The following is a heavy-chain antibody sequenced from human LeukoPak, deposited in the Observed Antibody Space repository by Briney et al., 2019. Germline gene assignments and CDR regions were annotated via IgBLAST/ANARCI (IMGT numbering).Heavy chain of an antibody. CDR1: GGSFSGYY. D-gene: IGHD6-19*01. CDR2: INHSGST. J-gene: IGHJ4*02. Sequence: SETLSLTCAAYGGSFSGYYWSWIRQPPGKGLEWIGEINHSGSTNYNPSLKSRVTISVDTSKNQFSLKLSSVTAADTAVYYCARVSSGYSSGWHYYFDYWGQGTLVTVSS. CDR3: ARVSSGYSSGWHYYFDY. V-gene: IGHV4-34*01.